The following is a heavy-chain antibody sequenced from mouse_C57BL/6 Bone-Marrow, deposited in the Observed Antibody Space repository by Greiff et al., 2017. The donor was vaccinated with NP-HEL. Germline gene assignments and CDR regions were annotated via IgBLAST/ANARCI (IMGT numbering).Heavy chain of an antibody. D-gene: IGHD4-1*01. Sequence: EVMLVESGEGLVKPGGSLKLSCAASGFTFSSYAMSWVRQTPEKRLEWVAYISSGGDYIYYADTVKGRFTISRDNARNTLYLQMSSLKSEDTAMYYCTSALTGKDWYFDVWGTGTTVTVSS. CDR2: ISSGGDYI. CDR3: TSALTGKDWYFDV. J-gene: IGHJ1*03. V-gene: IGHV5-9-1*02. CDR1: GFTFSSYA.